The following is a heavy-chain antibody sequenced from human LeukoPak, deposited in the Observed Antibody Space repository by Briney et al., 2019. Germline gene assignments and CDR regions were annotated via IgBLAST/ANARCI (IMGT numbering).Heavy chain of an antibody. D-gene: IGHD2-15*01. CDR1: GYTFTNYG. CDR3: AREGSPFYYYYMDV. CDR2: ISAYNGNT. J-gene: IGHJ6*03. V-gene: IGHV1-18*01. Sequence: GASVKVSCKASGYTFTNYGITWVRQAPGQGLEWMGWISAYNGNTNYGQKFQDRVIMTTDTSTSIAYMELRSLRSDDTAVYYCAREGSPFYYYYMDVWGKGTTVTVSS.